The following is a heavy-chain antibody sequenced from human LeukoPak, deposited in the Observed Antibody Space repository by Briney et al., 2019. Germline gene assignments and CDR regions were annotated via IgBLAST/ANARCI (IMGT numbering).Heavy chain of an antibody. CDR2: ISYDGSDK. Sequence: GGSLRLSCAASGFTFSSHGMHWVRQAPGKGLECVALISYDGSDKFFADSVKGRFTISRDNSKNTLYLQVNSLRAEDTAVYYCARDQTGFCSGSSCLGSTFDYWGQGTLVTVSS. V-gene: IGHV3-30*03. CDR3: ARDQTGFCSGSSCLGSTFDY. D-gene: IGHD2-15*01. J-gene: IGHJ4*02. CDR1: GFTFSSHG.